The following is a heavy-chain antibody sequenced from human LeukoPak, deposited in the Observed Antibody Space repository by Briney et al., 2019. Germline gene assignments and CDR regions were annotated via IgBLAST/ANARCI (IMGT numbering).Heavy chain of an antibody. CDR1: GGSISSYY. V-gene: IGHV4-4*07. CDR2: IYTSGST. D-gene: IGHD3-22*01. J-gene: IGHJ3*02. CDR3: ARDYYDSRGEAFDI. Sequence: SETLSLTCTVSGGSISSYYWSWIRQPAGKGLEWIGRIYTSGSTNYNPSLKSRVTMSVDTSKNQFSLKLSSVTAADTAMYYCARDYYDSRGEAFDIWGQGTMVTVSS.